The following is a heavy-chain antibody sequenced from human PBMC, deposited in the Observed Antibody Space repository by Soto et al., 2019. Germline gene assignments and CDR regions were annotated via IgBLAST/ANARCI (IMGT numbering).Heavy chain of an antibody. V-gene: IGHV1-3*01. J-gene: IGHJ5*02. CDR1: GYTFTSYA. CDR3: ARVLGSTWFDP. Sequence: GASVKVSCKASGYTFTSYAMHWVRQAPGQRLEWMGWINAGNGNTKYSQKFQGRVTITRDTSASTAYMELSSLRSEDTAVYYCARVLGSTWFDPWGEGTLVPVSS. CDR2: INAGNGNT.